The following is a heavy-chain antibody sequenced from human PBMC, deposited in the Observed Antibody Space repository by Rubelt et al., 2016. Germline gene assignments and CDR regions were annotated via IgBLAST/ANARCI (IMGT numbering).Heavy chain of an antibody. CDR3: TTDRYYYDSSSFPWFDP. Sequence: SLRLSCAASGFTFSNAWMSWVRQAPGKGLEWVGRIKSKTDGGTTDYAAPVKGRFTISRDDSKNTLYLQMNSLKTEDTAVYYCTTDRYYYDSSSFPWFDPWGQGTLVTVSS. CDR2: IKSKTDGGTT. CDR1: GFTFSNAW. D-gene: IGHD3-22*01. V-gene: IGHV3-15*01. J-gene: IGHJ5*02.